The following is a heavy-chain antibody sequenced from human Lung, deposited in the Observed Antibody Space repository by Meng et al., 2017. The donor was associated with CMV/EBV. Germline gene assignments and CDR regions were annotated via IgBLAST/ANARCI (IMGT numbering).Heavy chain of an antibody. CDR1: GVSISSNIR. V-gene: IGHV4-4*03. CDR2: IDDSGST. J-gene: IGHJ4*02. D-gene: IGHD1-26*01. Sequence: QGHLQGPGPGLLKPPRTLSLTCGVSGVSISSNIRWTWVRQPPGKGLEWIGDIDDSGSTNYNPSLNSRISISLDKSKNHFSLKVNSVTAADTAVYYCARGKQDAWELLAYWGQGALVPSPQ. CDR3: ARGKQDAWELLAY.